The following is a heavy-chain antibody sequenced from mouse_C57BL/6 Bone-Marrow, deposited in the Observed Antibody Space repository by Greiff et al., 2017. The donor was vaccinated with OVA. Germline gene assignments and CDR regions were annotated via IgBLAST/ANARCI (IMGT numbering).Heavy chain of an antibody. J-gene: IGHJ4*01. CDR1: GYTFTSYW. CDR3: ARGYGSSRKDYAMDY. D-gene: IGHD1-1*01. CDR2: IYPGSGGP. Sequence: QVQLQQPGAELVKPGASVKMSCKASGYTFTSYWITWVKQRPGQGLEWIGDIYPGSGGPNYNEKFKSKATLTVDTSSSTAYMQLSSLTSEDSTVYYCARGYGSSRKDYAMDYWGQGTSVTVSS. V-gene: IGHV1-55*01.